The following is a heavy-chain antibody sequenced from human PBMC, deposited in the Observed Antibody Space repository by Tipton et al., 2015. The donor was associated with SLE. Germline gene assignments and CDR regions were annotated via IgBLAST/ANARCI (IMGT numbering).Heavy chain of an antibody. Sequence: SLRLSCAASGFMFRSYWMSWVRQAPGKGLECVANINQDGIEKYYVDSVKGRFTVSRDNAKNSMYLQMNSLRAEDTAVYYCARDAYRGMDVWGQGTTVTVS. CDR1: GFMFRSYW. CDR3: ARDAYRGMDV. J-gene: IGHJ6*02. CDR2: INQDGIEK. V-gene: IGHV3-7*01. D-gene: IGHD2-21*01.